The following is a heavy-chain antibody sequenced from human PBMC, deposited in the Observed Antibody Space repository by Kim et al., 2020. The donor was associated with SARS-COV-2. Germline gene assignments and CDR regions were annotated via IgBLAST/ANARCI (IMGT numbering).Heavy chain of an antibody. CDR2: ISYDGSNK. D-gene: IGHD3-10*01. CDR3: AKDYGSGPLYDAFDI. V-gene: IGHV3-30*18. Sequence: GGSLRLSCAASGFTFSSYGMHWVRQAPGKGLEWVAVISYDGSNKYYADSVKGRFTISRDNSKNTLYLQMNSLRAEDTAVYYCAKDYGSGPLYDAFDIWGQGTMVTVSS. CDR1: GFTFSSYG. J-gene: IGHJ3*02.